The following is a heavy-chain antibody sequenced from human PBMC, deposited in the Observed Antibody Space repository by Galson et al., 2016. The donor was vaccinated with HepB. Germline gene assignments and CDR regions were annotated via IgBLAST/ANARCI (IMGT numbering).Heavy chain of an antibody. Sequence: SVKVSCKASGYSFTRYLTHWVRQAPGQSLEWMGWINAGNGDTKYSEKFQGRVTITRDTSASTVYIELSSLRSEDTSVYYCATPRQALPTMNLLRSWGHGTRVTVSS. CDR1: GYSFTRYL. J-gene: IGHJ5*01. D-gene: IGHD5-24*01. CDR2: INAGNGDT. CDR3: ATPRQALPTMNLLRS. V-gene: IGHV1-3*01.